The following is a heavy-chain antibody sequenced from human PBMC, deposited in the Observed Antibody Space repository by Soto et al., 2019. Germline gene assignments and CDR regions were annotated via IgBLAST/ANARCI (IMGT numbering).Heavy chain of an antibody. V-gene: IGHV3-64*02. D-gene: IGHD3-10*01. CDR2: ITPRGDYT. CDR1: GFTFSSSY. J-gene: IGHJ4*02. Sequence: GGSLRLSCAASGFTFSSSYMHWVRQSPGKGLQYVSAITPRGDYTFYTDYVKGRFTISRDNSKNMLYLQMGSLRPEDMALYYCARGYFHGSGLYYFDFWGQGTLVTVSS. CDR3: ARGYFHGSGLYYFDF.